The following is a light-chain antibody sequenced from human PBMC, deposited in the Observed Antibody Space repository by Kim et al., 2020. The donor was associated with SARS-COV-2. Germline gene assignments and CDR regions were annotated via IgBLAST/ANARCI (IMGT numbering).Light chain of an antibody. CDR2: GAS. CDR3: QQYGSSPPIT. J-gene: IGKJ4*01. CDR1: QSVSSSS. V-gene: IGKV3-20*01. Sequence: PRERATLSCKASQSVSSSSLAWYQHKPGPAPKLHIYGASSRATGIPDRFSGSGSGTDFTLTISRLEPEDFAVYYCQQYGSSPPITFGGGTKVDIK.